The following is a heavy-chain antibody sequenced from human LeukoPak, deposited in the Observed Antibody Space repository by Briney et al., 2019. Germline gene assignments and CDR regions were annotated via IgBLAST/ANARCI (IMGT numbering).Heavy chain of an antibody. J-gene: IGHJ4*02. V-gene: IGHV3-21*01. D-gene: IGHD3-9*01. CDR3: ARDFGDILTGYQKFDY. CDR1: GFTFSSYS. CDR2: ISSSSSYI. Sequence: PGGSLRLSCAASGFTFSSYSMYWVRQAPGKGLEWVSSISSSSSYIYYADSVKGRFTISRDNAKNSLYLQMNSLRAEDTAVYYCARDFGDILTGYQKFDYWGQGTLVTVSS.